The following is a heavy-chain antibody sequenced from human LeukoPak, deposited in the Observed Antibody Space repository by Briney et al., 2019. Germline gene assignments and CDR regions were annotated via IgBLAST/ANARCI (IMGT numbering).Heavy chain of an antibody. Sequence: GGSLRLSCAASGFTFSSYAMHWVRQAPGKGPEWVAIIWFDGSNKYYAESVEGRFTISRDNSKNTLYLQMNSLRAEDTAVYSCARGLGYSYGYGIDYWGQGTLVIASS. D-gene: IGHD5-18*01. CDR1: GFTFSSYA. J-gene: IGHJ4*02. CDR2: IWFDGSNK. CDR3: ARGLGYSYGYGIDY. V-gene: IGHV3-33*08.